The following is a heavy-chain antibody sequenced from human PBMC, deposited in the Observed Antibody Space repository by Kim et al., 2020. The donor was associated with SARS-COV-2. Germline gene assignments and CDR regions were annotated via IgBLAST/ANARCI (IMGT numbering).Heavy chain of an antibody. Sequence: GGSLRLSCAASGFTFTRYWMSWVRQAPGKGLEWVANIRQDGNKKDYVDSVEGRFTNSRDNAKSSLYLQMNSLRAEDTAVYYCASEGTVGFDKWGQGTLVTAAS. D-gene: IGHD1-1*01. CDR1: GFTFTRYW. CDR2: IRQDGNKK. V-gene: IGHV3-7*01. J-gene: IGHJ4*02. CDR3: ASEGTVGFDK.